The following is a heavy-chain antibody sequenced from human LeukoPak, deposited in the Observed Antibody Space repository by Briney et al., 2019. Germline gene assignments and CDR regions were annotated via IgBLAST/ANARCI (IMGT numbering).Heavy chain of an antibody. Sequence: ASVKVSCKASGYTFTSYYMHWVRQAPGQGLEWMGGIIPIFGTANYAQKFQGRVTITADKSTSTAYMELSSLRSEDTAVYYCARDSSGWSFDIWGQGTMVTVSS. V-gene: IGHV1-69*06. D-gene: IGHD6-19*01. CDR3: ARDSSGWSFDI. CDR2: IIPIFGTA. CDR1: GYTFTSYY. J-gene: IGHJ3*02.